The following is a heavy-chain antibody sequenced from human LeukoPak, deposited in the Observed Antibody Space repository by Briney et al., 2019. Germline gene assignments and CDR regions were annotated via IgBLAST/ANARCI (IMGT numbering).Heavy chain of an antibody. CDR2: INHSGRT. V-gene: IGHV4-34*01. J-gene: IGHJ4*02. CDR3: ARLPPQYVFFDF. Sequence: SETLSLTCAVYGGSFSAYYWGWIRQPPGQGLEWIGEINHSGRTNYNPALKSRVTISVDMSKNQFSLRLSSVTAADTAVYYGARLPPQYVFFDFWGQGTLVTVSS. D-gene: IGHD4-11*01. CDR1: GGSFSAYY.